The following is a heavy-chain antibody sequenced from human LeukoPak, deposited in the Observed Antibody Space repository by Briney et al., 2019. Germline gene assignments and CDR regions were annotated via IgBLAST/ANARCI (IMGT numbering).Heavy chain of an antibody. D-gene: IGHD3-22*01. Sequence: GGSLRLSCAASGFTFSDYYMSWIRQAPGKGLEWVSYISSSGSTIYYADSVKGRFTISRDNAKNSLYLQMNSLRAEDTAVYYCASNTYYYDSSGYEYYFDYWGQGTLVTVSS. J-gene: IGHJ4*02. CDR3: ASNTYYYDSSGYEYYFDY. CDR2: ISSSGSTI. CDR1: GFTFSDYY. V-gene: IGHV3-11*04.